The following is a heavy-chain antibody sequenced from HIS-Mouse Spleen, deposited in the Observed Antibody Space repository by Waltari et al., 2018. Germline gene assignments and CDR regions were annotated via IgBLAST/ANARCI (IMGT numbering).Heavy chain of an antibody. CDR1: GFTFSSYA. D-gene: IGHD6-19*01. CDR2: KAYDVSNK. Sequence: QVQLVESGGGVVQPGRSLRLSCAASGFTFSSYAMHWVRQAPGKGLEWGAVKAYDVSNKYYADAVKGRFTISRDNSKNTLYLQMNSLRAEDTAVYYCARAGDSSGWRDFDYWGQGTLVTVSS. V-gene: IGHV3-30*04. J-gene: IGHJ4*02. CDR3: ARAGDSSGWRDFDY.